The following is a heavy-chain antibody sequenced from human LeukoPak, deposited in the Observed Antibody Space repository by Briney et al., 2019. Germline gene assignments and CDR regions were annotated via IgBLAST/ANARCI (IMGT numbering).Heavy chain of an antibody. Sequence: ASVKVSCKASGYTFTSYGISWVRQAPGQGLEWMGWISAYNGNTNYAQKLQGRVIMTTDTSTSTAYMELRSLRSDDTAVYYCARRALTIFGVVIEEYFQHWGQGTLVTVSS. CDR3: ARRALTIFGVVIEEYFQH. J-gene: IGHJ1*01. D-gene: IGHD3-3*01. V-gene: IGHV1-18*01. CDR2: ISAYNGNT. CDR1: GYTFTSYG.